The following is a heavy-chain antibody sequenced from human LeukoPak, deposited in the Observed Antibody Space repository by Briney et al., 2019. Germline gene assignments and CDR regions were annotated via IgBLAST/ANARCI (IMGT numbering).Heavy chain of an antibody. J-gene: IGHJ6*03. V-gene: IGHV1-8*01. D-gene: IGHD1-26*01. Sequence: ASVKVSCKAPGYTFTSYDINWVRQATGQGLEWMGWMNPNSGNTGYAQKFQGRVTMTRNTSISTAYMELSSLRSEDTAVYYCARYSLLGNYYYYYYMDVWGKGTTVTVSS. CDR1: GYTFTSYD. CDR2: MNPNSGNT. CDR3: ARYSLLGNYYYYYYMDV.